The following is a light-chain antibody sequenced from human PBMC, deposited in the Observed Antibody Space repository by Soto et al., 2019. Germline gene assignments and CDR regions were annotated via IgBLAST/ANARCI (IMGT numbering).Light chain of an antibody. CDR3: QQRSKWPLT. CDR1: QTVSNF. J-gene: IGKJ5*01. CDR2: DAS. V-gene: IGKV3-11*01. Sequence: EIVLTQSPATLSLSPGERATLSCRASQTVSNFLGWYQQKPGQAPRLLIYDASSRATGIPARFSGSGSGTDFTLTISSLEPEDFAIYYCQQRSKWPLTFGQGTRLEIK.